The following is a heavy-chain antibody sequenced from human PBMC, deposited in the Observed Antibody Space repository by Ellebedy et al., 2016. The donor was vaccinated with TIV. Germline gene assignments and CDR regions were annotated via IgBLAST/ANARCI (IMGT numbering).Heavy chain of an antibody. V-gene: IGHV3-7*01. CDR3: SRRGSSGDYAVNVTSWFDS. D-gene: IGHD4-17*01. CDR1: GFSFRSYW. J-gene: IGHJ5*01. CDR2: IYQDGSEK. Sequence: GESLKISCAASGFSFRSYWMTWVRQAPGKGLEWVANIYQDGSEKYYVDSVEGRFTISRDNANNILYLQMMSLRAEDTAVYYCSRRGSSGDYAVNVTSWFDSWGQGTPVTVAP.